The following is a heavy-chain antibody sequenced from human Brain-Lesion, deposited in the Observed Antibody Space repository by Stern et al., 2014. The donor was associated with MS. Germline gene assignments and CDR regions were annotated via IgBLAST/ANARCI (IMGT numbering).Heavy chain of an antibody. CDR2: IYYSGNT. J-gene: IGHJ5*02. Sequence: VQLVESGPGLVKPSETLSLTCTVAGGSVSSTSYAWAWIRQPPGKGLEWIGTIYYSGNTYYSPSLKSRLTISLDTSKNPFSLQLRSLTAADTAVYYCAGEEDIRYCSGGSCTGNWFDPWGQGTLVTVSS. CDR3: AGEEDIRYCSGGSCTGNWFDP. CDR1: GGSVSSTSYA. D-gene: IGHD2-15*01. V-gene: IGHV4-39*01.